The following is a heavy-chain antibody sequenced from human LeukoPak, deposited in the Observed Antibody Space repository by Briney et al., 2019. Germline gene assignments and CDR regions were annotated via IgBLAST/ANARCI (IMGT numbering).Heavy chain of an antibody. CDR3: ARGAPIRVAGAATFDP. V-gene: IGHV1-3*01. Sequence: ASVKVSCKTSGYTFTTYAIHWVRQAPGQRLEWMGWINAGNGNIKYSQKFQGRVAITRDTSATTAYMELSSLRSEDTAVYYCARGAPIRVAGAATFDPWGQGTLVTVFS. D-gene: IGHD6-19*01. CDR1: GYTFTTYA. CDR2: INAGNGNI. J-gene: IGHJ5*02.